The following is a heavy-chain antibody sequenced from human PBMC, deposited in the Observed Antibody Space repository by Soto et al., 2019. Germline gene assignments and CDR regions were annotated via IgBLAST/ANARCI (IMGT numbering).Heavy chain of an antibody. D-gene: IGHD1-26*01. CDR3: ARDMTSVFKADLGVTDNWFDY. CDR2: ISVYNGNT. Sequence: QVQLVQSGAEVKKPGASVKVSCKASGYTFTNYGISWVRQAPGQGLEWMGWISVYNGNTKYAQKFQGRVTMTTDTSPHTAYIELRSLRSDDAAVYYCARDMTSVFKADLGVTDNWFDYWGQGTLVTVSS. CDR1: GYTFTNYG. V-gene: IGHV1-18*01. J-gene: IGHJ5*01.